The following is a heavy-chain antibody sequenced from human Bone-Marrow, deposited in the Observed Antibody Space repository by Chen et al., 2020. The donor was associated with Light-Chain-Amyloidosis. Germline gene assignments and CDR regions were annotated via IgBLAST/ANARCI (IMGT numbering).Heavy chain of an antibody. V-gene: IGHV1-24*01. Sequence: QVQVVQSGAEVRKPGASVKVSCKVSGYTLSDVSMHWVRQAPGKGLEWMGGFNPEEGEIIYAHNFQGRVALTEDTSTDTAYMEMTSLRSDDTAMYYCATSNTISFGYWGQGTLVTVSS. CDR2: FNPEEGEI. CDR1: GYTLSDVS. D-gene: IGHD3-9*01. J-gene: IGHJ4*02. CDR3: ATSNTISFGY.